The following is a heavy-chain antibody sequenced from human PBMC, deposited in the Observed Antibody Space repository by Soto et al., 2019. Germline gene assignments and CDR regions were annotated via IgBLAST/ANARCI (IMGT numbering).Heavy chain of an antibody. V-gene: IGHV1-24*01. Sequence: GALVKVSCKVSGYTLTELSMHWVRQAPGKGLEWMGGFDPEDGETIYAQKFQGRVTMTEDTSTDTAYMELSSLRSEDTAVYYCATSVRITMIVVVTPDDAFDIWGQGTMVTVSS. D-gene: IGHD3-22*01. CDR3: ATSVRITMIVVVTPDDAFDI. CDR1: GYTLTELS. J-gene: IGHJ3*02. CDR2: FDPEDGET.